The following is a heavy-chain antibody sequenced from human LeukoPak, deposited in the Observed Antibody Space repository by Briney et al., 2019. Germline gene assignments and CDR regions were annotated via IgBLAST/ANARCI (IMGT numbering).Heavy chain of an antibody. J-gene: IGHJ4*02. CDR3: ARHGGSLGYFDY. D-gene: IGHD1-26*01. Sequence: SETLSLTCSVSGGSLSTYYWSWIRQPPGKSLEWIGYNYHSGTTNYNPSLKRRVIISVDMSKNQFSLRLRSATAADTAVYYCARHGGSLGYFDYWGQGALVTVSS. V-gene: IGHV4-59*08. CDR2: NYHSGTT. CDR1: GGSLSTYY.